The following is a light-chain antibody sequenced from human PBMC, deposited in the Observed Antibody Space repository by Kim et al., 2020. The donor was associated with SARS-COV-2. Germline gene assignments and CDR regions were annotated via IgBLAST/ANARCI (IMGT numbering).Light chain of an antibody. V-gene: IGKV1-27*01. CDR1: QGISTY. CDR2: DAS. CDR3: QKYNIAPWT. J-gene: IGKJ1*01. Sequence: DIQLTQSPSSLSASVGDRVSITCRASQGISTYLAWYQQKAGEVPKLLIYDASTLQSGVPSRFSGSGSGTDFTLTVSSLQPEDVATYYCQKYNIAPWTFGQGTKVDIK.